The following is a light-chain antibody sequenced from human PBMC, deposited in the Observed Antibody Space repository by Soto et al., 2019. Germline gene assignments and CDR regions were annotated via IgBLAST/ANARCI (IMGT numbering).Light chain of an antibody. CDR1: SSNIGAGYD. J-gene: IGLJ1*01. Sequence: SVLTQPPSVSGAPGQRVTISCTGSSSNIGAGYDVHWYQQLPGTAPKLLIYGNSNRPSGVPDRFSGSKSGTSASLAITGLQAEDEADYYCQSYDSSLSGSVFGNGTKV. CDR2: GNS. V-gene: IGLV1-40*01. CDR3: QSYDSSLSGSV.